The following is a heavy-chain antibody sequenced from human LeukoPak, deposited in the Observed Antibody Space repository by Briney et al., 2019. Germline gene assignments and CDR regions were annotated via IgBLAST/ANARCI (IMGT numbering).Heavy chain of an antibody. J-gene: IGHJ4*02. Sequence: PSETLSLTCAVYGGSFSGYYWSWIRQPPGKGLEWIGEINHSGSTNYNPSLKSRVTISVDTSKNQFSLKLSSVTAADTAVYYCARWDAGSYYFDYWGQGTLVTVSS. V-gene: IGHV4-34*01. D-gene: IGHD1-26*01. CDR2: INHSGST. CDR1: GGSFSGYY. CDR3: ARWDAGSYYFDY.